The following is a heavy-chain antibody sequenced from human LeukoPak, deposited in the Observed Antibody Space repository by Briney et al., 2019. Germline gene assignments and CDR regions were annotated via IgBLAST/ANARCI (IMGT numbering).Heavy chain of an antibody. V-gene: IGHV3-23*01. CDR3: ATALSLAMY. Sequence: GGSLRLSCAASGFTFNTYGMAWVRPAAGRGLDWVSDTGAWGETTHYADSVKGRCTISRDNSKSMLYLHMSNLRAEDTAIYYCATALSLAMYWGQGTLVTVSS. D-gene: IGHD6-6*01. CDR1: GFTFNTYG. J-gene: IGHJ4*02. CDR2: TGAWGETT.